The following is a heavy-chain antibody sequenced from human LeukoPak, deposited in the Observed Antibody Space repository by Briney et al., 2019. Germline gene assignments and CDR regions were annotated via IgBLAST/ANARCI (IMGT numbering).Heavy chain of an antibody. CDR2: IYYSGST. J-gene: IGHJ6*03. CDR3: ARDLVSWDSSLPYMDV. D-gene: IGHD6-13*01. Sequence: SETLSLTCTVSGGSISSHYWSWLRQPPGKGLEWIGYIYYSGSTNYNPSLKSRVTISVDTSKNQFSLKLSSVTAADTAVYYCARDLVSWDSSLPYMDVWGKGTTVTVSS. V-gene: IGHV4-59*11. CDR1: GGSISSHY.